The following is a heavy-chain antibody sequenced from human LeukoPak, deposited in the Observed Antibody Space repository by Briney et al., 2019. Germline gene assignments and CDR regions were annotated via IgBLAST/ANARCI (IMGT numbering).Heavy chain of an antibody. CDR2: FYPRDGST. Sequence: ASVNVSCKASGYSFTTNYIHFVRQAPGQACEWMGMFYPRDGSTSYAQKFQGRVTVTRDTSTSTVHMELSGLRSEDTAVCYCARDQEAFDYWGQGTLVTVSS. J-gene: IGHJ4*02. CDR1: GYSFTTNY. V-gene: IGHV1-46*01. CDR3: ARDQEAFDY.